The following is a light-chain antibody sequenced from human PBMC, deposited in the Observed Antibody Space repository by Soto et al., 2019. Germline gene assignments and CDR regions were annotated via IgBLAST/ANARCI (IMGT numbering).Light chain of an antibody. CDR3: QQYNSYSWT. Sequence: DLQRTQTDSTLSASGENIVTSSFLASQSISSWLAWYQQKPGKAPKLLIYDASTLESGVPSRFSGIRSGTEFTLTISSLQPDDFATYYCQQYNSYSWTCGQGTTGAIK. CDR2: DAS. CDR1: QSISSW. V-gene: IGKV1-5*01. J-gene: IGKJ1*01.